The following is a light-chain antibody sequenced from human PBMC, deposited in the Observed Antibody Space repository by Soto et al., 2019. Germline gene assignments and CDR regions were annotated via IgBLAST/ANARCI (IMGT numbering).Light chain of an antibody. CDR1: SSDIGAYNY. CDR2: EVT. Sequence: QSALTKPASVSASPGQSITISCTGTSSDIGAYNYISWYQQHPGKAPKLMIYEVTNRPSGISNRFSGSRSGNTASLSISGLQAEDEADYYCSSFSSAIAFVFGTGTKVTVL. CDR3: SSFSSAIAFV. J-gene: IGLJ1*01. V-gene: IGLV2-14*01.